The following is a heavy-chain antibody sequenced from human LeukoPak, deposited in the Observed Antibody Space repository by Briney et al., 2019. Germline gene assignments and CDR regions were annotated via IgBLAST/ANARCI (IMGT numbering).Heavy chain of an antibody. CDR1: GGSISSGSYY. Sequence: SQTLSLTCTVSGGSISSGSYYWSWIRQPAGKGLEWIGRIYTSGGTNYNPSLKSRVTISVDTSKNQFSLKLSSVTAADTAVYYCARDGEVYFDYWGQGTLVTVSS. CDR2: IYTSGGT. CDR3: ARDGEVYFDY. D-gene: IGHD3-10*01. J-gene: IGHJ4*02. V-gene: IGHV4-61*02.